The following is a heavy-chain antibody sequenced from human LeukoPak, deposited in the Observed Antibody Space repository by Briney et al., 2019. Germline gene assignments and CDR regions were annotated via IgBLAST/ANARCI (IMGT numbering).Heavy chain of an antibody. CDR3: ASDCSSTSCPTGEGAFDI. Sequence: SVKVSCKASGGTFSSYAISWVRQAPGQGLEWMGRIIPIFGTANYAQKFQGRVTITADKSTSTAYMELSSLRSEDTAVYYCASDCSSTSCPTGEGAFDIWGQGTTVTVSS. V-gene: IGHV1-69*06. J-gene: IGHJ3*02. D-gene: IGHD2-2*01. CDR1: GGTFSSYA. CDR2: IIPIFGTA.